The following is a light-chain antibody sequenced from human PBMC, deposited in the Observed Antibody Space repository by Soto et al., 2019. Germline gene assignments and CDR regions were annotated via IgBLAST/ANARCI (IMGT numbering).Light chain of an antibody. CDR3: SSYTSSSTRV. V-gene: IGLV2-14*02. CDR1: SSDVGAYNS. CDR2: KGT. J-gene: IGLJ1*01. Sequence: QSVLAQPASVSGSPGQSITISCTGTSSDVGAYNSVSWYQQHPHKAPQVIIYKGTQRPSGISNRFSGSKSGNTASLTISGLQAEDEADYYCSSYTSSSTRVFGTGTKLTVL.